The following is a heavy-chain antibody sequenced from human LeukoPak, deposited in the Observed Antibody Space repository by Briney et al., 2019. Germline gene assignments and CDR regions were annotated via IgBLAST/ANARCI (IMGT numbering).Heavy chain of an antibody. Sequence: ASVKVSCKASGYTFTNFGISWVRQAPGQGLEWMGWINTYKGNTYYAQNFHDRVTMTTDTSTTTGYMELRSLTSDDTAIYYCARAGGWTREDYKDESYHIWGQGTVVTVSS. D-gene: IGHD6-19*01. CDR2: INTYKGNT. V-gene: IGHV1-18*01. CDR1: GYTFTNFG. J-gene: IGHJ3*02. CDR3: ARAGGWTREDYKDESYHI.